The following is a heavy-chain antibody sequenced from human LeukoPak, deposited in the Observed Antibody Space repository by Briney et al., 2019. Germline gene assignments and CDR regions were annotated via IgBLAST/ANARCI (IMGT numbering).Heavy chain of an antibody. J-gene: IGHJ3*02. D-gene: IGHD6-19*01. Sequence: GSLRLSCAASGFTFSSYWMSWVRPAPGKGLEWVANIKEDGSEKFYVDSVKGRFTISRDNAKNSLYLQMNSLRVEDTAVYYCARDEQWLRTFGIWGQGTMVTVSS. CDR2: IKEDGSEK. CDR3: ARDEQWLRTFGI. CDR1: GFTFSSYW. V-gene: IGHV3-7*01.